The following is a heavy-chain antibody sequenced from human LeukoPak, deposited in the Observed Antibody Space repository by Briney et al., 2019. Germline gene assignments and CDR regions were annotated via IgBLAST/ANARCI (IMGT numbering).Heavy chain of an antibody. D-gene: IGHD3-10*01. CDR2: INHSGST. CDR3: ARARRSGSSH. Sequence: SETLSLTCAVYGASLSGYYWSWIRQPPGKGLEWIGEINHSGSTNYNPSLKSRVTISVDTSKNQFSLKLSSVTAADTAVYYCARARRSGSSHWGQGTLVTVSS. V-gene: IGHV4-34*01. CDR1: GASLSGYY. J-gene: IGHJ4*02.